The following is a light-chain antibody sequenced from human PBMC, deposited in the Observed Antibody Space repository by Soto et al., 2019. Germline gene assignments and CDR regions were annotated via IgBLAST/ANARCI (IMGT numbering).Light chain of an antibody. CDR2: EAS. J-gene: IGLJ1*01. Sequence: LTQPPSASGSPGQSVTISCTGASSDVGGYNYVSWYQQHPGKAPKLIISEASKRPSGVPDRFSGSKSGNTASLTVSGLQAEDEADYYCTSHAGSNNYVFGTGTKVTVL. CDR3: TSHAGSNNYV. CDR1: SSDVGGYNY. V-gene: IGLV2-8*01.